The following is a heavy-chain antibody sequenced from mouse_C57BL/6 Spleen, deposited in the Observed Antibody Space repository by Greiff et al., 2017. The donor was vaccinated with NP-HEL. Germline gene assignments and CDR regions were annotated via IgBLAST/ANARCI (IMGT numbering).Heavy chain of an antibody. D-gene: IGHD2-2*01. CDR3: ARSKRPMVTTGVYYFDY. CDR2: IHPNSGST. J-gene: IGHJ2*01. CDR1: GYTFTSYW. Sequence: QVQLQQPGAELVKPGASVKLSCKASGYTFTSYWMHWVKQRPGQGLEWIGMIHPNSGSTNYNEKFKSKATLTVDKSSSTAYMQLSSLTSEDSAVYYCARSKRPMVTTGVYYFDYWGQGTTLTVSS. V-gene: IGHV1-64*01.